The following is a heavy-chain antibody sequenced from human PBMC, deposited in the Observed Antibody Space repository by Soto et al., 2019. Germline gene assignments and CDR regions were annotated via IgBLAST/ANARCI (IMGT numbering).Heavy chain of an antibody. CDR1: DSSISRSSYY. CDR2: IYYSGST. Sequence: PSQPLSQARRVSDSSISRSSYYSRRIRQPPGKGLEWIGSIYYSGSTYYNPSLKSRVTISVDTSKNQFSLKLSSVTAADTAVYYCARTTLLGYCSSTSCRMPFDYWGQGTLVTVSS. V-gene: IGHV4-39*01. CDR3: ARTTLLGYCSSTSCRMPFDY. J-gene: IGHJ4*02. D-gene: IGHD2-2*01.